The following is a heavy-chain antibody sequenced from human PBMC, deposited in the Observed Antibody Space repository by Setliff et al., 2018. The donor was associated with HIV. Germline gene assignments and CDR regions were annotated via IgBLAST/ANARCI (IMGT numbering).Heavy chain of an antibody. CDR1: GFSLSTYGVG. V-gene: IGHV2-5*02. D-gene: IGHD3-22*01. J-gene: IGHJ4*02. CDR3: AHYYYDSSGYLHFFDY. Sequence: ESGPTLVNPTQTLTLTCTFSGFSLSTYGVGVSWIRQPPGKALEWLALIFWDDDKRYSPSLKSRLTIAKDTSKNQVVLTMTNMDPVDTATYFCAHYYYDSSGYLHFFDYWGQGTLVTVSS. CDR2: IFWDDDK.